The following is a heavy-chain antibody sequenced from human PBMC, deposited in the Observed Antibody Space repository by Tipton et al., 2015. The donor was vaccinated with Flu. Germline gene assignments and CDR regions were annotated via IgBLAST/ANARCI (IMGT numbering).Heavy chain of an antibody. Sequence: QVQLVQSGAEVKKPGASVKVSCKASGYTFTSYGISWVRQAPGQGLEWMGWISAYNGNTNYAQKLQGRVTMTTDTSTCTAYMELRSLRSDDTAVYYCAREALWFGESVNQALDIWGRGTMGAVSS. CDR2: ISAYNGNT. V-gene: IGHV1-18*01. CDR1: GYTFTSYG. J-gene: IGHJ3*02. D-gene: IGHD3-10*01. CDR3: AREALWFGESVNQALDI.